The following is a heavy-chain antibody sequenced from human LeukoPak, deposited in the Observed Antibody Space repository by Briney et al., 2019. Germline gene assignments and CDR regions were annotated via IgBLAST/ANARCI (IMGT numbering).Heavy chain of an antibody. CDR2: IYYSGST. D-gene: IGHD6-19*01. J-gene: IGHJ3*02. CDR3: ARATIPGVWWLVWDAFDI. CDR1: GGSISSYY. V-gene: IGHV4-59*08. Sequence: SETLSLTCIVSGGSISSYYWSWIRQPPGKGLEWIGYIYYSGSTNYNPSLKSRVTISVDTSKNQFSLKLSSVTAADTAVYYCARATIPGVWWLVWDAFDIWRQGRMVIVSS.